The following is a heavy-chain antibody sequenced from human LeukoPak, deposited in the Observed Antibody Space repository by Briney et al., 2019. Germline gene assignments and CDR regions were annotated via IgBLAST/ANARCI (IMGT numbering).Heavy chain of an antibody. Sequence: PGASPRLSCAASGFTFSSYAMSWVRQAPGKGLEWVSYISASGGRTYYADSVKGPFTISRDNSKNTLYLQMNSLRAEDTAVYFCAKDPLVRGVDRPYWFDSWGQGTLVTVSS. V-gene: IGHV3-23*01. J-gene: IGHJ5*01. D-gene: IGHD3-10*01. CDR2: ISASGGRT. CDR3: AKDPLVRGVDRPYWFDS. CDR1: GFTFSSYA.